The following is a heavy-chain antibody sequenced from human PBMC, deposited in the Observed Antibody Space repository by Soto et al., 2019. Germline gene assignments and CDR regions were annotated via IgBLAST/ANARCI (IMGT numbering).Heavy chain of an antibody. J-gene: IGHJ4*02. D-gene: IGHD6-6*01. Sequence: GGSLRLSCAASGFTFSSYAMHWVRQAPGKGLEWVAVISYDGSNKYYADSVKGLFTISRDNSKNTLYLQMNSLRAEDTAVYYCARDERDSSSSVDYWGQGTLVTVSA. CDR2: ISYDGSNK. CDR3: ARDERDSSSSVDY. CDR1: GFTFSSYA. V-gene: IGHV3-30-3*01.